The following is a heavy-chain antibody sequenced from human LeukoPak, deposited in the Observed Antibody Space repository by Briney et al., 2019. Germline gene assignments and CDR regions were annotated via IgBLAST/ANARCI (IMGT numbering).Heavy chain of an antibody. J-gene: IGHJ6*03. CDR2: ITAYNGNT. Sequence: ASVKVSCKASDYTLTNYGISWVRQAPGQGLEWMGWITAYNGNTNYAQKVQGRVTMTTDTSTSTAYMELSRLRSDDTAVYYCARGVVRGVIKSYYYYMDVWGKGTTATISS. D-gene: IGHD3-10*01. CDR3: ARGVVRGVIKSYYYYMDV. CDR1: DYTLTNYG. V-gene: IGHV1-18*01.